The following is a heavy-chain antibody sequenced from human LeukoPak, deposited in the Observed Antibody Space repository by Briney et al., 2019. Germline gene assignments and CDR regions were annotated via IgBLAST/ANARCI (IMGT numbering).Heavy chain of an antibody. CDR1: GFTVSNNY. CDR3: ARGYWSYASDY. J-gene: IGHJ4*02. V-gene: IGHV3-66*01. Sequence: GGSLRLSCAASGFTVSNNYMSWVRQAPGKGLEWASVIYSGGSTYYADSVKGRFTISRDNSKNTLYLQVNSLRAEDTAVYYCARGYWSYASDYWGQGTLVTVSS. CDR2: IYSGGST. D-gene: IGHD1-7*01.